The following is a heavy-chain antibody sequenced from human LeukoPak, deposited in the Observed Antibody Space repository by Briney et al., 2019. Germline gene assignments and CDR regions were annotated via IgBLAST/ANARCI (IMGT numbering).Heavy chain of an antibody. V-gene: IGHV4-34*01. D-gene: IGHD3-3*01. CDR2: INHSGST. J-gene: IGHJ5*02. CDR3: ARGGSITIFGVGTHNWFDP. Sequence: SETLSLTCAVYGGSFSGYYWSWIRQPPGKGLEWIGEINHSGSTNYNPSLKSRVTISVDTSKNQFSLKLCSVTAADTAVYYCARGGSITIFGVGTHNWFDPWGQGTLVTISS. CDR1: GGSFSGYY.